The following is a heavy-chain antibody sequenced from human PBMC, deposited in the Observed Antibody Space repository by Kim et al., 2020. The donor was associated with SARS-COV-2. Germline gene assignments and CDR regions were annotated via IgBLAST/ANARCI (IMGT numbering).Heavy chain of an antibody. D-gene: IGHD5-18*01. V-gene: IGHV1-18*01. CDR3: ARGRGYSYGPFDY. J-gene: IGHJ4*02. Sequence: YAQKLQGRVTMTTDTSTSTAYMELRSLRSDDTAVYYCARGRGYSYGPFDYWGQGTLVTVSS.